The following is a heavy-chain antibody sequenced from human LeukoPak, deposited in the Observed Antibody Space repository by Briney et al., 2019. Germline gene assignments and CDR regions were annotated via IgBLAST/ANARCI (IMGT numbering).Heavy chain of an antibody. J-gene: IGHJ3*02. D-gene: IGHD4-23*01. V-gene: IGHV3-33*01. CDR2: IWYDGSNK. CDR1: GFTFSSYG. CDR3: ARAVTFGGRDAFDI. Sequence: GGSLRLSCAASGFTFSSYGMHWVRQAPGKGLERVAVIWYDGSNKYYADSVKGRFTISRDNSKNTLYLQMNSLRAEDTAVYYCARAVTFGGRDAFDIWGQGTMVTVSS.